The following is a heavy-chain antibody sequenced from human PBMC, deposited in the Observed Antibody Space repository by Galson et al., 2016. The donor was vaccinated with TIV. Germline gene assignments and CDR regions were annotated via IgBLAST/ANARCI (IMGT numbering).Heavy chain of an antibody. CDR2: INGDGTEI. D-gene: IGHD6-19*01. J-gene: IGHJ4*02. V-gene: IGHV3-7*01. CDR3: AQWLGTSNS. CDR1: RSTFSSSW. Sequence: LRLSCADSRSTFSSSWMNWVRQAPGKGLEWVANINGDGTEIKYVDSVKGRFTISRDNATNSLYLQMSNLRVEDTAIYYCAQWLGTSNSWGQGTLVTVSS.